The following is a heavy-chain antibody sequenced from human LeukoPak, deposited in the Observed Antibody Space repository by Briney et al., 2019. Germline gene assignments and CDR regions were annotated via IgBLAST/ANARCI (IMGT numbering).Heavy chain of an antibody. J-gene: IGHJ4*02. CDR2: ISSSSTYI. D-gene: IGHD6-19*01. Sequence: GGSLRLSCAASGFTFSGYSMNWVRQGPGKGLEWVSSISSSSTYIYYADSVKGRFTISRDNAKNSLYLQMNSLRAKDTAVYYCARGYSSILDYWGQGTLVTVSS. CDR3: ARGYSSILDY. CDR1: GFTFSGYS. V-gene: IGHV3-21*01.